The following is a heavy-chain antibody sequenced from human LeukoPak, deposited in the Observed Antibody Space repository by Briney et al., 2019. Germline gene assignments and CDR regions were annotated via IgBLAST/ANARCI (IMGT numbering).Heavy chain of an antibody. V-gene: IGHV1-46*01. Sequence: ASVKVSCKASGYTFTSYYMHWVRQAPGQGLEWMGIINPSGGSTSYAQKFQGRVTMTRDTSTSTVYMELSSLRSEDTAVYYCARERITISGVGYIYYYYYGMDVWGQGTTVTVSS. CDR1: GYTFTSYY. CDR2: INPSGGST. CDR3: ARERITISGVGYIYYYYYGMDV. J-gene: IGHJ6*02. D-gene: IGHD3-3*01.